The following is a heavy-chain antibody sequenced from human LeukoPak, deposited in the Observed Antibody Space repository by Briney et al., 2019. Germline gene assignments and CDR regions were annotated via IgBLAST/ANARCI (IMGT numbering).Heavy chain of an antibody. CDR3: ARDRGSSWYVDY. CDR1: GGTFSTYT. CDR2: IIPILGVA. V-gene: IGHV1-69*04. Sequence: SVKVPFKASGGTFSTYTLSWVRQAPGQGLEWMGSIIPILGVANYAQKFQGRVTITADKSTSTAFMELSSLESEDTAVYYCARDRGSSWYVDYWGQGTLVTVSS. J-gene: IGHJ4*02. D-gene: IGHD6-13*01.